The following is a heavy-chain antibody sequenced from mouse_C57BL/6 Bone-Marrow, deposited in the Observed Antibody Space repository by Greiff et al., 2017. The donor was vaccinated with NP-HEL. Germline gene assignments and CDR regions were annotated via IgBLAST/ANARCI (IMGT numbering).Heavy chain of an antibody. CDR3: ARAWYFDV. Sequence: VKVVESGPELVKPGASVKISCKASGYAFSSSWMNWVKQRPGKGLEWIGRIYPGDGDTNYNGKFKGKATLTADKSSSTAYMQLSSLTSEDSAVYFCARAWYFDVWGTGTTVTVSS. CDR1: GYAFSSSW. V-gene: IGHV1-82*01. J-gene: IGHJ1*03. CDR2: IYPGDGDT.